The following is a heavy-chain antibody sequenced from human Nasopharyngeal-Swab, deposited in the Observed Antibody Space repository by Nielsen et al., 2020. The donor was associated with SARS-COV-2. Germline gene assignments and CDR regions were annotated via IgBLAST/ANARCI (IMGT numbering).Heavy chain of an antibody. V-gene: IGHV3-7*01. D-gene: IGHD6-13*01. CDR1: GFTFSSYW. J-gene: IGHJ6*02. Sequence: GGSLSLSCAASGFTFSSYWMSWVRQAPGKGLEWVANIKQDGSDQHYVDSVKGRFTIYRDNAKNSLYLQMNSLRAEDTAVYYCARGTWYSSSGASYYYYYSMDVWGQGTTVTVSS. CDR2: IKQDGSDQ. CDR3: ARGTWYSSSGASYYYYYSMDV.